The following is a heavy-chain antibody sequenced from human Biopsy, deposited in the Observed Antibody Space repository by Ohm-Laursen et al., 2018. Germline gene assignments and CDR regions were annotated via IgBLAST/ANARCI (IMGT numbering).Heavy chain of an antibody. Sequence: SDTLSLTCTVSGDSINNYYWSWIRQPAGKGLEWIGRIYTSGSPNYNLSLESRVTMSVDTSKNQFYLKLYSVTAADTAVYYCARGMRSSGWPYFDSWGQGTLVTVSS. V-gene: IGHV4-4*07. CDR3: ARGMRSSGWPYFDS. CDR2: IYTSGSP. D-gene: IGHD6-19*01. CDR1: GDSINNYY. J-gene: IGHJ4*02.